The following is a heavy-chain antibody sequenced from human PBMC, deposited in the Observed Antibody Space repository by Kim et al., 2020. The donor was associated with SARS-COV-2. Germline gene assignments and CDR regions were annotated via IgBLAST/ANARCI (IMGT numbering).Heavy chain of an antibody. J-gene: IGHJ4*02. V-gene: IGHV3-23*01. CDR2: ISGSGGST. Sequence: GGSLRLSCAASGFTFSSYAMSWVRQAPGKGLEWVSAISGSGGSTYYADSVKGRFTISRDNSKNTLYLQMNSLRAEDTAVYYCAKDAWEGYSSSWYPDYWGQGTLVTVSS. D-gene: IGHD6-13*01. CDR1: GFTFSSYA. CDR3: AKDAWEGYSSSWYPDY.